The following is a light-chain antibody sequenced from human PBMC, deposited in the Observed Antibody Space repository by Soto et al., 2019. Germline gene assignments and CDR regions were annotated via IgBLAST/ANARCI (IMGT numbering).Light chain of an antibody. Sequence: QSVLTQPASVSGSPGQSITISCTGTSSDVGNSDYDSWYQHHPGKAPKLMISGVTNRPSGVSNRFSGSKSGNTASLTISGLQAEDEADYYCSSSATGNTSHVVFGGGTKLTVL. CDR1: SSDVGNSDY. CDR3: SSSATGNTSHVV. J-gene: IGLJ2*01. CDR2: GVT. V-gene: IGLV2-14*03.